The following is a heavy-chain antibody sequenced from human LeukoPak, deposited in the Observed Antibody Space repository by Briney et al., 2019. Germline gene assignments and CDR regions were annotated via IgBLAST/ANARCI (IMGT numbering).Heavy chain of an antibody. CDR1: GGSISSSSYY. CDR3: AKGSSWYSPFDQ. CDR2: IYYSGST. V-gene: IGHV4-39*07. Sequence: PSQTLSLTCTVSGGSISSSSYYWGWIRQPPGKGLEWIGTIYYSGSTYYNPSVKSRVTISVDTSKNQFSLKLNSVTAADTALYYCAKGSSWYSPFDQWGQGTLVTVSS. J-gene: IGHJ4*02. D-gene: IGHD6-13*01.